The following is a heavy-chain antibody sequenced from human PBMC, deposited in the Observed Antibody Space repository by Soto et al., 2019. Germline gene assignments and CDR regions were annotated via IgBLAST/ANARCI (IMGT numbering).Heavy chain of an antibody. D-gene: IGHD3-16*01. V-gene: IGHV1-69*08. CDR2: IIPILGET. CDR1: GTIFSSYT. J-gene: IGHJ6*02. Sequence: QVQLVQSGAEVKKPGSSVRVSCKASGTIFSSYTISWVRQAPGQGLEWMGRIIPILGETNSAQKFKGRVTLTADKSTNTAYMELNSLRWEDTALYYCARGLGGRMDDWGQGTTVTVSS. CDR3: ARGLGGRMDD.